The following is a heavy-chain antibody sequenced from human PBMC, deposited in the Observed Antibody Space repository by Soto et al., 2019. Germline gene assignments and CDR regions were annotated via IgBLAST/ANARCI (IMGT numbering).Heavy chain of an antibody. D-gene: IGHD2-2*01. CDR2: ISSSGSTI. CDR3: ARGSSTSPFDY. V-gene: IGHV3-48*03. J-gene: IGHJ4*02. Sequence: GGSLRPSCAASGFTLRSYEMNWVRQAPGKGLGWVSYISSSGSTIYYADSVKGRFTIPRDNAKNSLYLQMNSLRAEDTAVYYCARGSSTSPFDYWGQGTLVTVSS. CDR1: GFTLRSYE.